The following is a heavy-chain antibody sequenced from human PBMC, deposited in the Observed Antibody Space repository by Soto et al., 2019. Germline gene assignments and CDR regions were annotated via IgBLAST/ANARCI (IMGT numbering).Heavy chain of an antibody. J-gene: IGHJ6*03. CDR3: GSTNYHHSLKSRVTLSVDTSKNQFSLKLSSVTAADTAVYYCARVFAGYCSSTSCYAGIRRYYYYMDV. V-gene: IGHV1-46*01. CDR1: GYTFTSYY. Sequence: GASVKVSCKASGYTFTSYYMHWVRQAPGQGLEWMGIINPSGGSTSYAQKFQGRVTMTRDTSTSTVYMELSSLSSEDTAVCYSGSTNYHHSLKSRVTLSVDTSKNQFSLKLSSVTAADTAVYYCARVFAGYCSSTSCYAGIRRYYYYMDVWGKGTTVTVSS. CDR2: INPSGGST. D-gene: IGHD3-10*01.